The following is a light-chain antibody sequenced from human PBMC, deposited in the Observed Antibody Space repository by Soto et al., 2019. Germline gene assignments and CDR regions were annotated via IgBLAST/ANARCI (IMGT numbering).Light chain of an antibody. CDR2: KAS. J-gene: IGKJ1*01. V-gene: IGKV1-5*03. Sequence: DIQMTQSPSTLSASVGDRVTLTCRASQTIYSWLAWYQQKPGKAPNLLIYKASTLESGVPSRFSGSGSGIEFTLTISSLQPDDFATYYCQQYHSSPPWTFGQGTKVEIK. CDR3: QQYHSSPPWT. CDR1: QTIYSW.